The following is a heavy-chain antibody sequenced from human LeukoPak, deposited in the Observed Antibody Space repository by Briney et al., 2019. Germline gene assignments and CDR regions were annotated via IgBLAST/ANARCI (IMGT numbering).Heavy chain of an antibody. V-gene: IGHV3-30-3*01. J-gene: IGHJ4*02. CDR1: GFTFSSYA. D-gene: IGHD2-15*01. CDR3: VKGRSGSSYSPSDS. CDR2: ISYDGNNK. Sequence: GGSLRLSCAASGFTFSSYAMHWVRQAPGKGLEWVAVISYDGNNKFYADSVKGRSTISRDSSKNTLYLQMNSLRPEDTAVYYCVKGRSGSSYSPSDSWGQGTLVTVSS.